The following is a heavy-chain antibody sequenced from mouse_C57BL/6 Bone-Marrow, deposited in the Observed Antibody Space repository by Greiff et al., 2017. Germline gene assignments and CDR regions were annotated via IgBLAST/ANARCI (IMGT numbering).Heavy chain of an antibody. CDR2: ISSGSSTI. J-gene: IGHJ2*01. CDR3: ARGRFITPDY. V-gene: IGHV5-17*01. Sequence: EVHLVESGGGLVKPGGSLKLSCAASGFTFSDYGMHWVRQAPEKGLEWVAYISSGSSTIYYADTVKGRFTISRDNAKNTLFLQMTSLRSEDTAMYYCARGRFITPDYWGQGTTLTVSS. CDR1: GFTFSDYG. D-gene: IGHD1-1*01.